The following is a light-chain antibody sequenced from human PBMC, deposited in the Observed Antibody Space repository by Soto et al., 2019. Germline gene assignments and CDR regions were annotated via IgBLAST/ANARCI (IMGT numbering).Light chain of an antibody. J-gene: IGKJ1*01. CDR1: QSVSSN. CDR2: GAS. Sequence: EIVMTQSPATLSVSPGERATLSCRASQSVSSNLAWYQQKPGQAPMLLIYGASTRATGIPARFSGSGSGTEFTLTISSLQSVDFAVYYCQQYNNWPPWTFGQGTKVEIK. V-gene: IGKV3-15*01. CDR3: QQYNNWPPWT.